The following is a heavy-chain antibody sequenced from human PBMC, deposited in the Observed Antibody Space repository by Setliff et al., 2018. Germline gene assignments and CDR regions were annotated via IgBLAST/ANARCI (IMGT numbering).Heavy chain of an antibody. D-gene: IGHD3-22*01. CDR2: INPDSGGS. CDR3: VRDRNYYYDSSAYYHWYYYMEV. CDR1: GYTFTAYY. Sequence: GASVKVSCKTSGYTFTAYYIHWVRQAPGQGLEWVGWINPDSGGSQFADKFQGRVSMTRDKSISTVYMELSGLKSDDTGVYYCVRDRNYYYDSSAYYHWYYYMEVWGKGTTVTVSS. V-gene: IGHV1-2*07. J-gene: IGHJ6*03.